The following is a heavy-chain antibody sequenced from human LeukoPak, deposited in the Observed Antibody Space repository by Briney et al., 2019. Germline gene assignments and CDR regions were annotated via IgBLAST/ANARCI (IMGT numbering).Heavy chain of an antibody. CDR3: ARGWRFTGYPFDP. CDR2: IYHSGTT. V-gene: IGHV4-30-4*08. Sequence: LRLSCAASGFTFSDYYMSWIRQPPGKGLEWVGYIYHSGTTYNNPSLRSRSSILMDTSKNQFFLKVNSMTAADTAVYFCARGWRFTGYPFDPWGQGLRVIVSS. J-gene: IGHJ5*02. CDR1: GFTFSDYY. D-gene: IGHD3-9*01.